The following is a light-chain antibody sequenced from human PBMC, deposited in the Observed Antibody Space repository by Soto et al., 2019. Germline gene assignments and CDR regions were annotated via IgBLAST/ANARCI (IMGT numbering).Light chain of an antibody. V-gene: IGKV1-27*01. J-gene: IGKJ4*01. CDR2: AAS. CDR1: QGISNY. Sequence: DIQMTQSPSSLSASVGDRVTITCRASQGISNYLAWYQQKPGKVPKLLIYAASTLQSGVPSRLSGSGSGTGFTLTISSLKPEDVATYYCQKYNSAFSLTFGGGTKVDIK. CDR3: QKYNSAFSLT.